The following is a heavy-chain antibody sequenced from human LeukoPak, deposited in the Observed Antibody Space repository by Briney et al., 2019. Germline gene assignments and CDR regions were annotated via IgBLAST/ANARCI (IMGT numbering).Heavy chain of an antibody. Sequence: PSETLSLTCTVSGGSISSHYWNWIRQPPGKGLEWIGYIYHSGSTNYSPSLKRRVTMSVDTSKNQFSLKLSSVTAADTAVYYCARALCSGGSCYPLDGNWFDPWGQGTLVTVSS. D-gene: IGHD2-15*01. CDR3: ARALCSGGSCYPLDGNWFDP. V-gene: IGHV4-59*11. J-gene: IGHJ5*02. CDR1: GGSISSHY. CDR2: IYHSGST.